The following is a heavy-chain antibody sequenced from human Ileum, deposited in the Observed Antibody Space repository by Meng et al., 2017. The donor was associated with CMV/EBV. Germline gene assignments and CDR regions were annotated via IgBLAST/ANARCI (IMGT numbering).Heavy chain of an antibody. Sequence: GESLKISCEASGFTFSTYGMYWVRQTPGKGLEWVASIWFDGSNKKYADSVKGRFTISRDNSKNTLYLQMSSLRADDTAVYYCEAARLFKVGFDYWGPGTQVTVSS. D-gene: IGHD3-10*01. CDR1: GFTFSTYG. CDR2: IWFDGSNK. V-gene: IGHV3-30*02. J-gene: IGHJ4*02. CDR3: EAARLFKVGFDY.